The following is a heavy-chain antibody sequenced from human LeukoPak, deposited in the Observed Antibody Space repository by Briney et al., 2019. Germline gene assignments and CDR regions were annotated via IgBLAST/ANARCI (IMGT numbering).Heavy chain of an antibody. Sequence: PSETLSLTCAVYGGSFSGYYWSWIRQPPGKGLEWIGEINHSGSTNYNPSLKSRVTISVDTSKNQFSLKLSSVTAADTAVYYCARESVTKHAFDIWGQGTMVTVSS. V-gene: IGHV4-34*01. CDR1: GGSFSGYY. J-gene: IGHJ3*02. CDR2: INHSGST. D-gene: IGHD4-17*01. CDR3: ARESVTKHAFDI.